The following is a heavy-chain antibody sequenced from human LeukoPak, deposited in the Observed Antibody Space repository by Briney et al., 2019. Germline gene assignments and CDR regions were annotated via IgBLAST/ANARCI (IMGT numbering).Heavy chain of an antibody. Sequence: SETLSLTCTVSGGSISSYYWGWIRQPPGKGLEWIGSIYYSGSTYYNPSLKSRVTISVDTSKNQFPLKLSSVTAADTAVYYCARQRAPALIDYWGQGTLVTVSS. CDR2: IYYSGST. CDR3: ARQRAPALIDY. J-gene: IGHJ4*02. V-gene: IGHV4-39*01. CDR1: GGSISSYY. D-gene: IGHD1-26*01.